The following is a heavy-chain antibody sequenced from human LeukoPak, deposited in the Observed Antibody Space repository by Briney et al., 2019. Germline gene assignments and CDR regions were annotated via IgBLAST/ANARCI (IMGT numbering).Heavy chain of an antibody. CDR1: GGSISSSSYY. D-gene: IGHD3-16*02. Sequence: SETLSLTCTVSGGSISSSSYYWGWIRQPPGKGLEWIGSIYYSGSTYYNPSLKSRVTISVDTSKNQFFLKLSSVTAADTAVYYCYIYDYVWGSYRRHFDYWGQGTLVTVSS. V-gene: IGHV4-39*01. J-gene: IGHJ4*02. CDR2: IYYSGST. CDR3: YIYDYVWGSYRRHFDY.